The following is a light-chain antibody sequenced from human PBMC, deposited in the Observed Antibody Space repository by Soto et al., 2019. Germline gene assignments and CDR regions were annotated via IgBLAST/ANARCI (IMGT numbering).Light chain of an antibody. CDR2: KAS. Sequence: DIQMTQSPSTLSASVGDRVTITCRASQSVGNWLAWYQQKPGKAPKLLIYKASSLESGVPSRFSGSGSGTEFTLTISGLQPDDSATYYYQQYDTYRTFGQGTKLEVK. CDR1: QSVGNW. V-gene: IGKV1-5*03. J-gene: IGKJ1*01. CDR3: QQYDTYRT.